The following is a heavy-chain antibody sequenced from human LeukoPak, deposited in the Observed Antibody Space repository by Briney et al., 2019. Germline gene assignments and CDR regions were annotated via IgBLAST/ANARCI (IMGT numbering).Heavy chain of an antibody. CDR3: ASNGYPSGWFDP. D-gene: IGHD2-8*01. Sequence: GGSLRLSCAASGFTVRSNYMSWVRQSPGKGLEWVSVIYSGGGTYYSDSVRGRFTISRDNSKNTLYLQMNSLRAEDTAAYYCASNGYPSGWFDPWGQGTLVTVSS. V-gene: IGHV3-53*01. J-gene: IGHJ5*02. CDR2: IYSGGGT. CDR1: GFTVRSNY.